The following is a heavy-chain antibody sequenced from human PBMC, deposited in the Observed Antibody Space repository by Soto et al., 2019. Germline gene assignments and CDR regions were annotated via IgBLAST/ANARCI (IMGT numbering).Heavy chain of an antibody. J-gene: IGHJ4*02. V-gene: IGHV3-15*01. CDR1: EFIFSSAW. CDR3: VEGWNDF. D-gene: IGHD1-1*01. Sequence: HLVESGGDLVKPGGSLRLSGAASEFIFSSAWMSWVRQAPGKGLEWVARIKRKRGGGTTDDAPHVKGRVVISRDDSKNTLYLQMNSLKTDDTAVYYCVEGWNDFWGQGTLVAVSS. CDR2: IKRKRGGGTT.